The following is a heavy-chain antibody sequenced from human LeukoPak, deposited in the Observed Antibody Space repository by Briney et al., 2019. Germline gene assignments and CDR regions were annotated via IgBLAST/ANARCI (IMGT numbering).Heavy chain of an antibody. Sequence: ASVKVSCKASGYTFTSYGISWVRQAPGQGLEWMGWISAYNGNTNYAQKLQGRVTMTTDTSTSTAYMELRSLRSDETAVYYCARGAYSSSWLLDAFDIWGQGTMVTVSS. D-gene: IGHD6-13*01. J-gene: IGHJ3*02. CDR3: ARGAYSSSWLLDAFDI. CDR2: ISAYNGNT. V-gene: IGHV1-18*01. CDR1: GYTFTSYG.